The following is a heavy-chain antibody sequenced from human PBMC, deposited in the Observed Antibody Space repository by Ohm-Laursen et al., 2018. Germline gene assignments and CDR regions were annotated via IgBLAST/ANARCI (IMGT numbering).Heavy chain of an antibody. CDR3: ASLGYCSGGSCLWAFDI. Sequence: SLRLSCAAAGFTFSSYAMSWVRQAPGKGLEWVPAISGSGGSTYYADSVKGRFTISRDNSKNTLFLQMSSLRAEDTAVYYCASLGYCSGGSCLWAFDIWGQGTMVTVSS. CDR1: GFTFSSYA. D-gene: IGHD2-15*01. J-gene: IGHJ3*02. V-gene: IGHV3-23*01. CDR2: ISGSGGST.